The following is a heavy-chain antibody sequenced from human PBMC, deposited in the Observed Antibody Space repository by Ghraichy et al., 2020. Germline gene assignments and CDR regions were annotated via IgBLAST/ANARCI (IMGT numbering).Heavy chain of an antibody. Sequence: SETLSLTCTVSGGSISSGSYYWSWIRQPAGKGLEWIGRIYTSGSTNYNPSLKSRVTISVDTSKNQFSLKLSSVTAADTAVYYCARAGDWAFTYYDFWSGYYSDYGMDVWGQGTTVTVSS. CDR2: IYTSGST. V-gene: IGHV4-61*02. CDR3: ARAGDWAFTYYDFWSGYYSDYGMDV. D-gene: IGHD3-3*01. J-gene: IGHJ6*02. CDR1: GGSISSGSYY.